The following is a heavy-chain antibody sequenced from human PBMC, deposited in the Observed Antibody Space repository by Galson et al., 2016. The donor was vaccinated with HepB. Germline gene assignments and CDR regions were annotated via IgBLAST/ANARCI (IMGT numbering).Heavy chain of an antibody. Sequence: SLRLSCAVSGITFSNYGMHWVRQAPGKGLEWLARVAYDGSNQKYAASVMGRFTVSRDNSKNTLYLQMNDLRDEETAVYYCARDPLVGSGFWGQGTRVTVSS. J-gene: IGHJ4*02. CDR1: GITFSNYG. D-gene: IGHD6-19*01. CDR2: VAYDGSNQ. V-gene: IGHV3-30*03. CDR3: ARDPLVGSGF.